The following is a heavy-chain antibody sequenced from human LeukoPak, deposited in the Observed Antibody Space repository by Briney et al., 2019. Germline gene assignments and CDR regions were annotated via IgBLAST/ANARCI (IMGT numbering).Heavy chain of an antibody. CDR1: GGSISSSSYS. D-gene: IGHD2-2*01. CDR2: IYYSGST. Sequence: SETLSLTCTVSGGSISSSSYSWGWIRQPPGKGLEWIGSIYYSGSTYYNPSLKSRVTISVDTSKNQFSLKLSSVTAADTAVHYCARQLGYCSSTSCYADKVDYWGQGTLVTVSS. V-gene: IGHV4-39*01. CDR3: ARQLGYCSSTSCYADKVDY. J-gene: IGHJ4*02.